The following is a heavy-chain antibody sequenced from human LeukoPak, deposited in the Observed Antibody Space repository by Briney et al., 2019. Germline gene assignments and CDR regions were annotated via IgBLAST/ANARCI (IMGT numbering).Heavy chain of an antibody. Sequence: SETLSLTCTVSGGSISSSSYYWGWIRQPPGKGLEWIGSIYYSGSTYYNPSLKSRVTISVDTSKNQFSLKLSSVTAADTAVYYCARGTPMVRGVVPLDAFDIWGQGTMVTVSS. CDR1: GGSISSSSYY. CDR3: ARGTPMVRGVVPLDAFDI. CDR2: IYYSGST. V-gene: IGHV4-39*07. D-gene: IGHD3-10*01. J-gene: IGHJ3*02.